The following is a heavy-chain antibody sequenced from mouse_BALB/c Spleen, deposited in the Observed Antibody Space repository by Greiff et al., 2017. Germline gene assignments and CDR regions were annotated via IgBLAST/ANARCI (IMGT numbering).Heavy chain of an antibody. CDR2: ISSGGSYT. J-gene: IGHJ1*01. CDR1: GFTFSSYT. Sequence: EVQLQESGGGLVKPGGSLKLSCAASGFTFSSYTMSWVRQTPEKRLEWVATISSGGSYTYYPDSVKGRFTISRDNAKNTLYLQMSSLKSEDTAMYYCTRDRTYDYDYWYFDVWGAGTTVTVSS. CDR3: TRDRTYDYDYWYFDV. D-gene: IGHD2-4*01. V-gene: IGHV5-6-4*01.